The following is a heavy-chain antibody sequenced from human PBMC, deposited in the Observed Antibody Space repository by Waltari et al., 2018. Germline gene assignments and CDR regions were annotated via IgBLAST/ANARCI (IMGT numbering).Heavy chain of an antibody. CDR1: GFPFYDLS. V-gene: IGHV3-9*01. J-gene: IGHJ4*02. Sequence: EVQLVESGGGLVQPGRSLRLSCAASGFPFYDLSMHWVRQVPGKGLEWVARLTWNSDTIYYADSVKGRFTVSRDNAKKSLYLQMNSLRPEDRALYYCVRGLYSGSFDVYDHWGQGALVTVSS. D-gene: IGHD1-26*01. CDR3: VRGLYSGSFDVYDH. CDR2: LTWNSDTI.